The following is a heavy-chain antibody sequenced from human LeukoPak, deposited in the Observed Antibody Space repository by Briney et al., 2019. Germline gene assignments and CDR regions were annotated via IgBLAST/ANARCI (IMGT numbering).Heavy chain of an antibody. J-gene: IGHJ3*02. D-gene: IGHD3-22*01. Sequence: AASVKVSCKASGYTFTSYYMHWVRQAPGQGLEWMGIINPSGGSTSYAQKFQGRVTMTRDMSTSTVYMELSSLRSEDTAVYYCARDRSRNYDSSGYYSDAFDIWGQGTMVTVSS. CDR3: ARDRSRNYDSSGYYSDAFDI. V-gene: IGHV1-46*01. CDR2: INPSGGST. CDR1: GYTFTSYY.